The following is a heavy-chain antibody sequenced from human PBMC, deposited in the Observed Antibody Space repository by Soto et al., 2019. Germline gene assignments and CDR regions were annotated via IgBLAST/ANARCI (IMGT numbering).Heavy chain of an antibody. J-gene: IGHJ1*01. CDR3: ARDHEMYYDILTGSPFQH. D-gene: IGHD3-9*01. V-gene: IGHV3-21*01. CDR1: GFTFSSYS. CDR2: ISSSSTYI. Sequence: GGSLRLSCAASGFTFSSYSMNWVRQAPGKGLEWVSSISSSSTYIQYAGSVRGRFSISRDNARNSLYLQMNSLRAEDTAVYYCARDHEMYYDILTGSPFQHWGQGTLVTVSS.